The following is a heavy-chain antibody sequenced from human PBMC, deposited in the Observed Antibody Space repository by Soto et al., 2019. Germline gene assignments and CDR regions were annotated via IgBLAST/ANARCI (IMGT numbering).Heavy chain of an antibody. CDR1: GYTFTSYG. CDR3: ARDVPTVTTGGPDY. D-gene: IGHD4-17*01. CDR2: ISAYNGNT. Sequence: QVQLVQSGVEVEKPGASVKVSCKASGYTFTSYGVSWVRQAPGQGLEWMGWISAYNGNTNYAQKFQGRVTMTTDTSTSTDDMELRSLRSDDTAVYYCARDVPTVTTGGPDYWGQGTLVTVSS. V-gene: IGHV1-18*01. J-gene: IGHJ4*02.